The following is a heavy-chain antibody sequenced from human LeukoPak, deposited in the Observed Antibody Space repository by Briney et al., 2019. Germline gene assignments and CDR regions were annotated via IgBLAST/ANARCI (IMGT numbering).Heavy chain of an antibody. Sequence: PGGSLRLSSVVSGFTPDDYALHSGRQAPGKSLEWISLISGDGDSIYYADSVKGRFTISRDNSKNSLYLQMSSLRAEDTALYYCAKGVRSGTYYNCFDHWGQGTLVTVSS. CDR3: AKGVRSGTYYNCFDH. J-gene: IGHJ5*02. CDR1: GFTPDDYA. V-gene: IGHV3-43*02. D-gene: IGHD1-26*01. CDR2: ISGDGDSI.